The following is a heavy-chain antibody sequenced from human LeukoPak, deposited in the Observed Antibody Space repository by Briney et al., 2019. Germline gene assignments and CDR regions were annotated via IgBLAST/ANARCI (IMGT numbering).Heavy chain of an antibody. V-gene: IGHV1-69*05. Sequence: HGASVKVSCKASGGTFSSYAISWVRQAPGQGLEWMGGIIPIFGTANYAQKFQGRVTITTDESTSTAYMELSSLRSEDTAMYYCARGNGAVARNYYYYYYMDVWGKGTTVTVSS. J-gene: IGHJ6*03. CDR2: IIPIFGTA. CDR1: GGTFSSYA. D-gene: IGHD6-19*01. CDR3: ARGNGAVARNYYYYYYMDV.